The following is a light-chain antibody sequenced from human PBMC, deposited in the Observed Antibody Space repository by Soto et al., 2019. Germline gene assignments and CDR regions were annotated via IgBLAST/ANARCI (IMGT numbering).Light chain of an antibody. CDR1: QNVYNN. CDR2: DAS. V-gene: IGKV3-15*01. Sequence: EIVMTQSPATLSVSPGEGATLSCKASQNVYNNLAWYQQRPGQPPRLLIYDASTRATGISARFSGSGYGTEFTLTISSLQSEDFAFYFCQQCRNLPLTFGGGTKVDIK. J-gene: IGKJ4*01. CDR3: QQCRNLPLT.